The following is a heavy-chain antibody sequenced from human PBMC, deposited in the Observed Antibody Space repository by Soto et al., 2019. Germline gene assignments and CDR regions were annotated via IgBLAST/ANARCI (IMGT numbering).Heavy chain of an antibody. Sequence: HPGGSLRLSCAASGFTFGTYGMHWVRQAPGKGLEWVSVIWFDGSNKTYADSVKGRFTISRDNSKSMLYLQMNSLRAEDTAVYYCANTPGGLLSSSTSCWGQGTLVTVSS. J-gene: IGHJ4*02. CDR2: IWFDGSNK. V-gene: IGHV3-33*06. CDR1: GFTFGTYG. D-gene: IGHD2-2*01. CDR3: ANTPGGLLSSSTSC.